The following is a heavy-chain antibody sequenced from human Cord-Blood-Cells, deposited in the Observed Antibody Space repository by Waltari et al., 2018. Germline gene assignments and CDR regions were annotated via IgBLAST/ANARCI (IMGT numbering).Heavy chain of an antibody. D-gene: IGHD3-9*01. Sequence: QVKLVQAGAEGKKPGASVKVSCKVSGYTLSELYMHRVRQAPGNGLEWMGGFDPEDGETIYAQKFQGRVTMTEDKSTDTAYMELSSLRSEDTAVYYCATDMTGYDAFDIWGQGTMVTVSS. CDR2: FDPEDGET. J-gene: IGHJ3*02. CDR3: ATDMTGYDAFDI. V-gene: IGHV1-24*01. CDR1: GYTLSELY.